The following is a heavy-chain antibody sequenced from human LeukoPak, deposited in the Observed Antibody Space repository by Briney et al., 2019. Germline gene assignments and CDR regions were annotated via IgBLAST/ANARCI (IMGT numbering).Heavy chain of an antibody. CDR3: ASDSPYYGMDV. J-gene: IGHJ6*02. CDR2: INSDGSST. Sequence: GGSLRLSCAASGFTFSSYWMHWVRQAPGKGLLWVPRINSDGSSTIYADSVKGRFTISRDNAKNTLYLQMSSLRAEDTAVYHCASDSPYYGMDVWGQGTTVTVSS. CDR1: GFTFSSYW. V-gene: IGHV3-74*01.